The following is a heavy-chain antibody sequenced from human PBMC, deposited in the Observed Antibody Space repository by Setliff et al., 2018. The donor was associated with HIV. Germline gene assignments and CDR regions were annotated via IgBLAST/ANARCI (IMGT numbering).Heavy chain of an antibody. D-gene: IGHD1-26*01. Sequence: ASVKVSCKTSDHTFTNYGIYWVRQAPGQGLERMGWISNYNGNTNYAQKFHGRVTMTTDTSTRTAYMEMRGLTYDDTAVYYCARASGGNSVENGFDIWGQGTMVTVSS. CDR1: DHTFTNYG. CDR3: ARASGGNSVENGFDI. J-gene: IGHJ3*02. CDR2: ISNYNGNT. V-gene: IGHV1-18*01.